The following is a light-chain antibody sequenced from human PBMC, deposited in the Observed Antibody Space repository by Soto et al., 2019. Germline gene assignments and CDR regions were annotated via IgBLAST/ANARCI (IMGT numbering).Light chain of an antibody. Sequence: QPVLTQPPSASGPPGQRVTISCSGSSSTIGSNPVDWYQQLPGTATKLLIYSHDQRPLGVPDRFSASRSGTSASLAISGLQPGDEGIYYCAVWGNKLDGPGVFGGGTKLTVL. CDR1: SSTIGSNP. J-gene: IGLJ3*02. CDR3: AVWGNKLDGPGV. CDR2: SHD. V-gene: IGLV1-44*01.